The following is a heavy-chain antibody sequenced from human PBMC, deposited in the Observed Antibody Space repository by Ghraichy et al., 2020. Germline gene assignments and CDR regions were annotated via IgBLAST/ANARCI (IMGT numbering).Heavy chain of an antibody. J-gene: IGHJ4*02. CDR3: TTGAESARWFDY. D-gene: IGHD2-15*01. V-gene: IGHV3-15*01. Sequence: GGSLRLSCAASGFTFSNAWMSWVRQAPGKGLEWVGRIKSKTDGGTTDYAAPVKGRFTISRDDSKNTLYLQMNSLKTEDTAVYYCTTGAESARWFDYWGQGTLVTVSS. CDR2: IKSKTDGGTT. CDR1: GFTFSNAW.